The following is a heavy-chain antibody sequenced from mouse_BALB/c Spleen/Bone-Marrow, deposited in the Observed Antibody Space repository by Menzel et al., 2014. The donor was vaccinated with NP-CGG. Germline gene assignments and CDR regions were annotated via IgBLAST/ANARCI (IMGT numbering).Heavy chain of an antibody. J-gene: IGHJ3*01. CDR1: GYSFTDYY. V-gene: IGHV1-18*01. D-gene: IGHD2-4*01. Sequence: VQLKESGPDLVKPGASVKISCKASGYSFTDYYMHWVKQSHGKSLEWIGRVNPNNGGTNYNQKFKGKAILTVDKSSNTTYMELRSLTSEDSAVYFCARDYDYGCAYWGQGTLVTVSA. CDR2: VNPNNGGT. CDR3: ARDYDYGCAY.